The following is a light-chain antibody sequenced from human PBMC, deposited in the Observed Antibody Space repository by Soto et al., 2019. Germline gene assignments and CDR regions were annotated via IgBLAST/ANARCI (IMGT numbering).Light chain of an antibody. Sequence: MTQSPATLSVSPGDKVSLSCRANQTIRNDLGWYQQEPGKAPKLLIYAASSLQSGVPSRFSGSGSGTDFTLTISSLQPEDFATYYCQQSYSTLWTFGQGTKVDIK. CDR3: QQSYSTLWT. V-gene: IGKV1-39*01. CDR2: AAS. CDR1: QTIRND. J-gene: IGKJ1*01.